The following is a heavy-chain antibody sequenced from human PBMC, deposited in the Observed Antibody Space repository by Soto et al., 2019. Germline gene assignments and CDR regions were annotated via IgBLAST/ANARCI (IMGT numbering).Heavy chain of an antibody. J-gene: IGHJ4*02. D-gene: IGHD3-3*01. CDR3: TRYEIDLSGDY. Sequence: EVQLVESGGGLVQPGGSLKLSCAASGFTFSDSAMHWVRQASGKGLEWVGRIRTKPNNYATTYAASLQGRFTSSRDDSKNTAYLHMNGLKIEDTAMYYCTRYEIDLSGDYRGQGTLVTVSS. CDR1: GFTFSDSA. CDR2: IRTKPNNYAT. V-gene: IGHV3-73*01.